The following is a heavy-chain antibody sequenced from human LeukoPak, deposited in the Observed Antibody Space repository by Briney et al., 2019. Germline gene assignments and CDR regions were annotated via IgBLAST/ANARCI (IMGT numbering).Heavy chain of an antibody. CDR3: ARDASPCPPFLYCSDRENYGMDV. Sequence: PGATLMIPCRASGLSLGDEYMTVIPQSPKKRLEWVSSISSSGITIHYADSVKGRFTISRDNAKNSLYLQMNSLRAEDTAVYYCARDASPCPPFLYCSDRENYGMDVWGQGTTVTVSS. D-gene: IGHD2-15*01. V-gene: IGHV3-11*01. CDR2: ISSSGITI. CDR1: GLSLGDEY. J-gene: IGHJ6*02.